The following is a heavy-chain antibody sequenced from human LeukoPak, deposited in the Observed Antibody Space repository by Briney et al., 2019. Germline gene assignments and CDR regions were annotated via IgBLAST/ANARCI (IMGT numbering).Heavy chain of an antibody. CDR3: AKEDYSSSFDY. CDR2: ISGSGGST. Sequence: GGSLRLSCAASGFTFSSYAMSWVRQAPGKGLEWVSGISGSGGSTYYADFVKGRFTISRDNTKNTLYLQMNSLRAEDTAVFYCAKEDYSSSFDYWGQGTLVTVSS. D-gene: IGHD4-11*01. V-gene: IGHV3-23*01. J-gene: IGHJ4*02. CDR1: GFTFSSYA.